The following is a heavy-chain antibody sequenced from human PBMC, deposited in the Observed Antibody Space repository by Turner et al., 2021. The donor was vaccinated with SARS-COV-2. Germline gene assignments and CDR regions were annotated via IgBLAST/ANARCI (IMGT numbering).Heavy chain of an antibody. J-gene: IGHJ6*02. V-gene: IGHV1-24*01. CDR2: FDHEDGET. D-gene: IGHD6-19*01. Sequence: QVQLVQSGAEVKKPGASGKVSCKVSGYTLTELSMHWVRQAPGKGLEWMGGFDHEDGETIYAQKFHGRVTMTEDTSTDTAYMELSSLRSEDTAVYYWATGVAVAGTPSKYYYYYGMDVWGHGTTVTVSS. CDR3: ATGVAVAGTPSKYYYYYGMDV. CDR1: GYTLTELS.